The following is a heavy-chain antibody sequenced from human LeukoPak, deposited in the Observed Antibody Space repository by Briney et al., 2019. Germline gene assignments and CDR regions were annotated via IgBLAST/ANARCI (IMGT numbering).Heavy chain of an antibody. CDR2: IKQDGSEK. D-gene: IGHD3-3*01. Sequence: GGSLRLSCAASGFTFSTSWMTWVRQAPGKGLEWVANIKQDGSEKYYVDSVKGRFAVSRDNAKNTLYLQMNSLRAEDTAVYYCARAQSGFWSGYCFDYWGQGTLVTVSS. V-gene: IGHV3-7*01. CDR1: GFTFSTSW. CDR3: ARAQSGFWSGYCFDY. J-gene: IGHJ4*02.